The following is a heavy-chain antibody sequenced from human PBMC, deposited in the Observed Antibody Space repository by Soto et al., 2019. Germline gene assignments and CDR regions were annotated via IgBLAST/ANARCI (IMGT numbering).Heavy chain of an antibody. D-gene: IGHD2-8*01. CDR1: GFTFSRYW. CDR2: IKGDGSEI. Sequence: PGGSLRLSCAAAGFTFSRYWMSWVRQAPGKGLELVANIKGDGSEIYYVDSVKGRFTISRDNSKNTLYLQMNSLRAEDTAVYYCAKWGYYGMDVWGQGTTVTVSS. CDR3: AKWGYYGMDV. J-gene: IGHJ6*02. V-gene: IGHV3-7*01.